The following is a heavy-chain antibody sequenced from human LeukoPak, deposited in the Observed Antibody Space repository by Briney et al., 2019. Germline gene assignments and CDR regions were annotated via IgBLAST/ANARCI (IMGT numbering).Heavy chain of an antibody. D-gene: IGHD1-1*01. CDR3: ARGPRGQRFDS. J-gene: IGHJ4*02. Sequence: ASVKVSCKASGYTFNTYYIHWVRQAPGQGLECMGLINPGGGDTSYAQNLQGTVTMTRDTSTSTVYLELSNLRSEDTAVYYCARGPRGQRFDSWGQGNLVTVSS. CDR2: INPGGGDT. CDR1: GYTFNTYY. V-gene: IGHV1-46*02.